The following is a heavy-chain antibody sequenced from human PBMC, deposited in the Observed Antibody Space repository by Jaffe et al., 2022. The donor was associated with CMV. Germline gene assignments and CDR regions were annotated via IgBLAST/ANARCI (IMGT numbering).Heavy chain of an antibody. Sequence: QVQLQQWGAGLLKPSETLSLTCAVYGGSFSGYYWSWIRQPPGKGLEWIGEINHSGSTNYNPSLKSRVTISVDTSKNQFSLKLSSVTAADTAVYYCARGRGSSGYYSRKLSVYFDYWGQGTLVTVSS. CDR2: INHSGST. V-gene: IGHV4-34*01. CDR1: GGSFSGYY. D-gene: IGHD3-22*01. J-gene: IGHJ4*02. CDR3: ARGRGSSGYYSRKLSVYFDY.